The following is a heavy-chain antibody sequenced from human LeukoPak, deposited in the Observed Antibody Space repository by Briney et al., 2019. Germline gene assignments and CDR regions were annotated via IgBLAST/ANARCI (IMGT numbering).Heavy chain of an antibody. CDR3: AKDYWDSSGYHDY. Sequence: GGSLRLSCAASGFSFSNSWMTWVRQAPGKGLEWVSAISGSGGGTYYADSVKGRFTISRDNSKNTLYLQMNSLRAEDTAVYYCAKDYWDSSGYHDYWGQGTLVTVSS. V-gene: IGHV3-23*01. D-gene: IGHD3-22*01. CDR1: GFSFSNSW. J-gene: IGHJ4*02. CDR2: ISGSGGGT.